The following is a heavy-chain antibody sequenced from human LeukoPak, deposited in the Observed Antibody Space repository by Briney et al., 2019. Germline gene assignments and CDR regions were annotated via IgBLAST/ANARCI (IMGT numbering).Heavy chain of an antibody. CDR2: INPKSGDT. Sequence: ASVKVSCKASGDTFTDYCLFWVRQAPGHGLEWMAWINPKSGDTRFAQRFDGRVTLTRDTSISTVYMELNSLTSDDTAIYYCSREDYWGQGTLVTVSS. V-gene: IGHV1-2*02. J-gene: IGHJ4*02. CDR1: GDTFTDYC. CDR3: SREDY.